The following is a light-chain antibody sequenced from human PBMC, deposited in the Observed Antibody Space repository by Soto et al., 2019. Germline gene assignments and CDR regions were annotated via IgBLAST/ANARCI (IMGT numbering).Light chain of an antibody. Sequence: QSVLTQPPSASGTPGQTITISCSGGSSNIGINTVSWYEHLPGTAPRLLIYGNNQRPSGVPDRFSGSKSGTSASLVISGLQSEDEAHYYCATWDDSLDVHVFGTGTKVTVL. CDR2: GNN. J-gene: IGLJ1*01. V-gene: IGLV1-44*01. CDR3: ATWDDSLDVHV. CDR1: SSNIGINT.